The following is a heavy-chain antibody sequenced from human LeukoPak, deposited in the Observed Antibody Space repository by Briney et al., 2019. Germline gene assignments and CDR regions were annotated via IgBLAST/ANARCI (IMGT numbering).Heavy chain of an antibody. J-gene: IGHJ4*02. D-gene: IGHD3-22*01. CDR1: GGSFSGYY. CDR3: ARVGYYYGSSGYPFDY. CDR2: INHSGST. Sequence: PSETLSLTCAVYGGSFSGYYWSWIRQPPGKGLEWIGEINHSGSTNYNPSLKSRVTISVDTSKNQFSLKLSSVTAADTAVYYCARVGYYYGSSGYPFDYWGQGPWSPSPQ. V-gene: IGHV4-34*01.